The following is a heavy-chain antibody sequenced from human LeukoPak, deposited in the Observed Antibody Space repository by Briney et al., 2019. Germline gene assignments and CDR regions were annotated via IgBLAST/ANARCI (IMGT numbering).Heavy chain of an antibody. D-gene: IGHD5-12*01. CDR2: INPNSGGT. CDR3: ARGYSGYLNPYYYMDV. CDR1: GYTFTGYY. Sequence: ASVKVSCKASGYTFTGYYMHWVRQAPGQGLEWMGWINPNSGGTNYAQKFQGRVTMTRDTSISTAYMEPSRLRSDDTAVYYCARGYSGYLNPYYYMDVWGKGTTVTVSS. V-gene: IGHV1-2*02. J-gene: IGHJ6*03.